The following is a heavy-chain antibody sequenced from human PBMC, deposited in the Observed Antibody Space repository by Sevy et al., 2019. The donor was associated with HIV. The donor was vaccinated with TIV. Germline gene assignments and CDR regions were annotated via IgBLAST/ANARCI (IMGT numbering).Heavy chain of an antibody. Sequence: GGSLRLSCAASGFSISTYWMHWVRQAPGEGLVWVSRIDTEGTTTIYADSVRGRFTISRDNAKNTLYLQMNSLRAEDTAVYYCARELRSAGHCFDYWGQGTLVTVSS. CDR1: GFSISTYW. CDR2: IDTEGTTT. D-gene: IGHD6-13*01. CDR3: ARELRSAGHCFDY. V-gene: IGHV3-74*01. J-gene: IGHJ4*02.